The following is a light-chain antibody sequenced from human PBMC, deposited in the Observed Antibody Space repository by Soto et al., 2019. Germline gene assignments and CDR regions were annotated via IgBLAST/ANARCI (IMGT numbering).Light chain of an antibody. J-gene: IGKJ5*01. CDR3: QQYANYPLT. V-gene: IGKV1-5*01. CDR1: QNIDGW. Sequence: DIQMTQSPSTLSASVGERVTITCRASQNIDGWLAWYQQKPGKAPKFLIFDASNLESGVPSRFSGSGSGTEFTLTVSGLQPDDFAIYYCQQYANYPLTFGQGTRLEIK. CDR2: DAS.